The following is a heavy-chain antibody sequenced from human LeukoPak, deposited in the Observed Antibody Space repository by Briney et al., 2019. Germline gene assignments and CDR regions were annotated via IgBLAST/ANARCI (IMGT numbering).Heavy chain of an antibody. Sequence: GGSLRLSCAASGFTFSSYAMSWVRQAPGKGLEWVSAISGSGGSTYYADSVKGRFTISRDNSKNTLYLQMNSLRAEDTAVYYCATLYYDSSGYYYFDYWGQGTLVTVSS. J-gene: IGHJ4*02. D-gene: IGHD3-22*01. CDR3: ATLYYDSSGYYYFDY. CDR2: ISGSGGST. CDR1: GFTFSSYA. V-gene: IGHV3-23*01.